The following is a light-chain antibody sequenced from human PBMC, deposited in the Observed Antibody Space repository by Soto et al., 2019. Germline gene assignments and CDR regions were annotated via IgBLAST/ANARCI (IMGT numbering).Light chain of an antibody. Sequence: EIVLTQSPATLSLSPGDRATLACRASQSVSTYLAWYQQKPGQAPRVVIYDASNRATGIPPRFSGSGSGTDFTLTISSLEPADFAVYYCQQRSSWPRTFGHGTKVEIK. CDR1: QSVSTY. CDR3: QQRSSWPRT. V-gene: IGKV3-11*01. CDR2: DAS. J-gene: IGKJ1*01.